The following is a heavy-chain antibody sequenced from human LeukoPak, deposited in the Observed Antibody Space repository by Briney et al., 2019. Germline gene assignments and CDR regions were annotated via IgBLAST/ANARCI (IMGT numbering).Heavy chain of an antibody. D-gene: IGHD5-12*01. CDR2: INSDGSST. CDR3: ARGPVAWYFDY. J-gene: IGHJ4*02. CDR1: GFTFSSYW. V-gene: IGHV3-74*01. Sequence: GGSLRLSCAASGFTFSSYWMHWVRQAPGKGLVWVSRINSDGSSTSYADSVKGRFTISRDNAKNTLYLQMNSLRAEDTAVYYCARGPVAWYFDYWGQGTLVTVSS.